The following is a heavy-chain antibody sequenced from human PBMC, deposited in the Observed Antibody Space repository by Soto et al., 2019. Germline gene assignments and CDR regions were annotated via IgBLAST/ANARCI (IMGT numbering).Heavy chain of an antibody. V-gene: IGHV1-3*01. D-gene: IGHD5-12*01. Sequence: ASVKVSCKASGYTFTSYAMHWVRQAPGQRLEWMGWINAGNGNTKYSQKFQGRVTITRDTSASTAYMELSRLRSADTAVYYCASSRVIVATYFDYWRQGILVTVSS. CDR1: GYTFTSYA. CDR3: ASSRVIVATYFDY. J-gene: IGHJ4*02. CDR2: INAGNGNT.